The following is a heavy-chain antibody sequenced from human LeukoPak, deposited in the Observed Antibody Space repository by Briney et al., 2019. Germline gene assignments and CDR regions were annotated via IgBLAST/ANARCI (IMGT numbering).Heavy chain of an antibody. CDR1: GFTFSNYA. V-gene: IGHV3-23*01. D-gene: IGHD3-10*01. CDR2: FTVSGGNT. Sequence: GGSLRLSCAASGFTFSNYAMSWARQAPGKGLEWVSSFTVSGGNTHYADSVKGRCTISRDNSKNTLYLQINNLRAEDTAVYYCARGGGLWFGELFTYWGQGTPVTVSS. J-gene: IGHJ4*02. CDR3: ARGGGLWFGELFTY.